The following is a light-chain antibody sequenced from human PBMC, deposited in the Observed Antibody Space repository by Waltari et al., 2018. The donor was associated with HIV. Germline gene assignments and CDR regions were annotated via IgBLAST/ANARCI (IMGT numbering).Light chain of an antibody. J-gene: IGLJ2*01. CDR3: QPWDINTAV. CDR2: QDS. CDR1: ELGRKY. Sequence: SYDVTQPTSVSVSLGQTASNPGYGDELGRKYDCRYQPTPGKSTVLVIFQDSEQPSGIPERFSGSNSGNTATLTSSGTQAMDEAAYYCQPWDINTAVFGGGKKLTVL. V-gene: IGLV3-1*01.